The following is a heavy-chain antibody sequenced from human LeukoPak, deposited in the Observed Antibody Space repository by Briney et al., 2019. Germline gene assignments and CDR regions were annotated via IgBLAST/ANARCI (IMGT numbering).Heavy chain of an antibody. V-gene: IGHV6-1*01. Sequence: SQTLSLTCAISGDSASSNSAAWNWIRQSPSRGLEWLGRTYQRSKWYNDYALSVKSRITINPDTSKNQFSLQLNSVTPEDTAVYYCAREDCSGGSCYGGFDCWGQGTLVTVSS. J-gene: IGHJ4*02. CDR1: GDSASSNSAA. CDR2: TYQRSKWYN. D-gene: IGHD2-15*01. CDR3: AREDCSGGSCYGGFDC.